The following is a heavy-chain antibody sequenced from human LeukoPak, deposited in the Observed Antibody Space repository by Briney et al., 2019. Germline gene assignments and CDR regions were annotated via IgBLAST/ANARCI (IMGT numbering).Heavy chain of an antibody. Sequence: GRSLRLSCAASGFTFSSYEMNWVRQAPGKGLEWVSYISSSGSTIYYADSVKGRFTISRDNAKNSLYLQMSSLRAEDTAVYYCARGYSSSWSDAFDIWGQGTMVTVSS. J-gene: IGHJ3*02. CDR3: ARGYSSSWSDAFDI. V-gene: IGHV3-48*03. CDR1: GFTFSSYE. D-gene: IGHD6-13*01. CDR2: ISSSGSTI.